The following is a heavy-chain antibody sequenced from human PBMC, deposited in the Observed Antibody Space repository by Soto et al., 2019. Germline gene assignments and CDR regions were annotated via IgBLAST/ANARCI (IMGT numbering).Heavy chain of an antibody. J-gene: IGHJ5*02. CDR1: GYKFTQYW. D-gene: IGHD1-20*01. CDR2: IYPADSDT. Sequence: PGESLKISCTASGYKFTQYWITWVRQVPGKGLEWMGIIYPADSDTTYSPSFEGQVTITTDKSTRTSFLQWSCLKASDTATYYCAKRPCDNHLAWFDPWGQGTLVTVSS. CDR3: AKRPCDNHLAWFDP. V-gene: IGHV5-51*01.